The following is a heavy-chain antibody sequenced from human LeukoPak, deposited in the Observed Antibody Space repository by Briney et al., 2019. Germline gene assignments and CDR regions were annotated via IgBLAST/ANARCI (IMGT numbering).Heavy chain of an antibody. Sequence: GGSLRLSCTASGFTFSSYWMHWVRQAPGKVLVWVSRIDSGGSNTNYADSVKGRVTISRDNAKNTLYLEMNNLRDEDTAVYYCTRDRSYSSDSWGQGTLVTVSS. CDR3: TRDRSYSSDS. CDR2: IDSGGSNT. V-gene: IGHV3-74*01. J-gene: IGHJ4*02. CDR1: GFTFSSYW. D-gene: IGHD2-21*01.